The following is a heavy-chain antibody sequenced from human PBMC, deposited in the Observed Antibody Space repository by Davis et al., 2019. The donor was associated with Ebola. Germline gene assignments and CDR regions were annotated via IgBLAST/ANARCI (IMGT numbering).Heavy chain of an antibody. CDR2: ISAYNGNT. Sequence: ASVKVSCKASGYTFTSYGVSWVQQAPGQGLEWMGWISAYNGNTNYAQKLQGRVTMTTDTSTSTAYMELRSLRSDDTAVYYCARVVGYCSGGRCSRIRYNWFDPWGQGTLVTVSS. CDR1: GYTFTSYG. D-gene: IGHD2-15*01. J-gene: IGHJ5*02. V-gene: IGHV1-18*01. CDR3: ARVVGYCSGGRCSRIRYNWFDP.